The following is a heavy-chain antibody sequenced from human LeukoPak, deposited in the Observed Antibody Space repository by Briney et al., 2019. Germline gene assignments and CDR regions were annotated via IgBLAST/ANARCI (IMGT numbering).Heavy chain of an antibody. CDR1: GFTLSSYV. Sequence: PGGSLRLSCAASGFTLSSYVMHWVRQAPGRGLEWVAVISYDGSNKYYADSVKGRFTISRDNSKNTLYLQMNSLRAEDTAVYYCAKDSRIDNWFDPWGQGTLVTVSS. D-gene: IGHD1-26*01. CDR3: AKDSRIDNWFDP. V-gene: IGHV3-30*04. CDR2: ISYDGSNK. J-gene: IGHJ5*02.